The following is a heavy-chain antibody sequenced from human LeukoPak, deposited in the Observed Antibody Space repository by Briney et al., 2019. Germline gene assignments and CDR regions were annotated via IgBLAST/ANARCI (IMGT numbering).Heavy chain of an antibody. Sequence: ASVKVSCKASGYTFTGYCMHWVRQAPGQGLEWMGRINPNSGGTNYAQKFQGRVTMTRDTSISTAYMELSRLRSDDTAVYYCARESLLWHIDYWGQGTLVTVSS. CDR2: INPNSGGT. CDR3: ARESLLWHIDY. J-gene: IGHJ4*02. CDR1: GYTFTGYC. D-gene: IGHD3-10*01. V-gene: IGHV1-2*06.